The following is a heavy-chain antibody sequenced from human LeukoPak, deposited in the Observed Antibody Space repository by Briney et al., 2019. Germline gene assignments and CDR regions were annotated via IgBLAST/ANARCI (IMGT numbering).Heavy chain of an antibody. CDR3: ATAPGEMATIDYYFDY. CDR1: GYTFTGYY. CDR2: INPNSGGT. D-gene: IGHD5-24*01. J-gene: IGHJ4*02. V-gene: IGHV1-2*02. Sequence: ASVKVSCKASGYTFTGYYMHWVRPAPGQGLEWMGWINPNSGGTNYAQKFQGRVTMTRDTSISTAYMELSRLRSDDTAVYYCATAPGEMATIDYYFDYWGQGTLVTVSS.